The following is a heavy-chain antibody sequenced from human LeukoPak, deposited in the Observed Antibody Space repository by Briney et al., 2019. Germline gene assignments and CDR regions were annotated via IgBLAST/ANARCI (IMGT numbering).Heavy chain of an antibody. CDR3: ARVDRGVILYYYYMDV. CDR1: GGCFSGYY. J-gene: IGHJ6*03. Sequence: SETLSLTCAVYGGCFSGYYWSWIRQPPGKGLEWIGEINHSGSTNYNPSLKSRVTISVDTSKNQFSLKLSSVTAADTAVYYCARVDRGVILYYYYMDVWGKGTTVTVSS. CDR2: INHSGST. D-gene: IGHD3-10*01. V-gene: IGHV4-34*01.